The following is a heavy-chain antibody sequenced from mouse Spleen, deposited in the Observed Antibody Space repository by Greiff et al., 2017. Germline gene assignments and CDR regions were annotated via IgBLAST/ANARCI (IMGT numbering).Heavy chain of an antibody. V-gene: IGHV2-2*01. CDR2: IWSGGST. Sequence: QVQLKQSGPGLVQPSQSLSITCTVSGFSLTSYGVHWVRQSPGKGLEWLGVIWSGGSTDYNAAFISRLSISKDNSKSQVFFKMNSLQADDTAIYYCARTPYYYVSTSYAMDYWGQGTSVTVSS. CDR3: ARTPYYYVSTSYAMDY. D-gene: IGHD1-1*01. J-gene: IGHJ4*01. CDR1: GFSLTSYG.